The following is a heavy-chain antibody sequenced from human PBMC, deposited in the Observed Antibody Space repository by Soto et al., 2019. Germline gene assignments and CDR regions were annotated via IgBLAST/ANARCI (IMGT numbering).Heavy chain of an antibody. D-gene: IGHD3-10*01. V-gene: IGHV3-23*01. CDR1: GFTFSSYA. CDR2: ISGSGGTT. Sequence: EVQLLESGGGLVQPGGSLRLSSAASGFTFSSYAMSWVRQAPGKGLEWVSAISGSGGTTYYADSVKGRFTFSRDNSKNTLYLQMNSLRAEDTAVYYCAKTANGRFSAFDIWGQGTMVTVFS. J-gene: IGHJ3*02. CDR3: AKTANGRFSAFDI.